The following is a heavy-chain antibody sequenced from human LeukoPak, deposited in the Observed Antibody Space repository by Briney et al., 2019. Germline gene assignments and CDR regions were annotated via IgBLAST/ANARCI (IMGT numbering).Heavy chain of an antibody. V-gene: IGHV1-69*05. CDR2: IIPIFGTA. D-gene: IGHD1-7*01. J-gene: IGHJ6*03. CDR1: GGTFSSYA. Sequence: SVKVSCKASGGTFSSYAISWVRQAPGQGLEWMGGIIPIFGTANYAQKFQGRVTITTDESTSTAYMELSSLRSEDTAVYYCARGRVVTGTTAITHYYYYYMDVWSKGTTVTVSS. CDR3: ARGRVVTGTTAITHYYYYYMDV.